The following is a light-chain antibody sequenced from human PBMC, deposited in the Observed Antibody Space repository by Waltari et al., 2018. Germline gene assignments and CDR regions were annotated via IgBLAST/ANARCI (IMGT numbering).Light chain of an antibody. CDR2: GNT. V-gene: IGLV1-40*01. J-gene: IGLJ2*01. CDR3: QSYDSSLSVVV. CDR1: SSHIGAGHD. Sequence: QSVLTQPPSVSGAPGQRVTISCTGSSSHIGAGHDVHWYQNLPGTAPKLLIYGNTNRPSGVPDRFSGSKSGTSASLAITGLQAEDAADYYCQSYDSSLSVVVFGGGTELTVL.